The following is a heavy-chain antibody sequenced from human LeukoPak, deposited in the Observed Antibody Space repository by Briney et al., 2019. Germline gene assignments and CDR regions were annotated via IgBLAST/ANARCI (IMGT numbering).Heavy chain of an antibody. V-gene: IGHV3-21*01. J-gene: IGHJ6*02. CDR1: GFTFSNYN. Sequence: GGSLRLSCAASGFTFSNYNMNWVRQAPGKGLEWVSSISSSNNYIYYADSVKGRFTISRDNSKNTLYLQMNSLRAEDTAVYYCARNPRITMVRGVIIIHYYYGMDVWGQGTTVTVSS. CDR3: ARNPRITMVRGVIIIHYYYGMDV. D-gene: IGHD3-10*01. CDR2: ISSSNNYI.